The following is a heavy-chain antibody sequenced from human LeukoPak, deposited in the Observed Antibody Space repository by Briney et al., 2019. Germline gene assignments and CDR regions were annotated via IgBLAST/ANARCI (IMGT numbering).Heavy chain of an antibody. CDR3: ARGDYYGSGNYYKKTVDF. D-gene: IGHD3-10*01. CDR2: ISAYNGNT. J-gene: IGHJ4*02. CDR1: GYTFTSYG. Sequence: ASVKVSCKASGYTFTSYGISWVRQAPGQGLEWMGWISAYNGNTNYAQKLQGRVTMTTDTSTSTAYMELRSLGSDDTAVYFCARGDYYGSGNYYKKTVDFWGQGTLVTVSS. V-gene: IGHV1-18*01.